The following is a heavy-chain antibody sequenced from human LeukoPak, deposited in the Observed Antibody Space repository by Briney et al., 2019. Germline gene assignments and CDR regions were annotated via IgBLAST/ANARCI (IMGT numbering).Heavy chain of an antibody. Sequence: SQTLSLTCALSGDSVSSNSVTWNWVRQSPSRGLEWLGRTYYRSTWYNDYAVSVRGRITVNPDTSKNQFSLHLNSVTPEDTAVYYCARRLTQYDCFDPWGQGILVTVSS. D-gene: IGHD2-2*01. V-gene: IGHV6-1*01. J-gene: IGHJ5*02. CDR2: TYYRSTWYN. CDR3: ARRLTQYDCFDP. CDR1: GDSVSSNSVT.